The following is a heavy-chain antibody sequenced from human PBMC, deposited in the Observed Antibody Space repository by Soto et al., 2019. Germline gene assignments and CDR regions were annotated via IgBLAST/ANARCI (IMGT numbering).Heavy chain of an antibody. CDR3: ARAWDRFGGHFDY. CDR2: IYHSGSS. D-gene: IGHD1-26*01. CDR1: GASMSSGGNY. J-gene: IGHJ4*02. Sequence: QVQLQESGPGLVKPSQTLSLTCSVSGASMSSGGNYWSWIRQHPVKGLEWIGQIYHSGSSYYNPSLKSRVTIAVDSSKSQFSVTLTSVTAADTAVYYCARAWDRFGGHFDYWGRGILVTVSS. V-gene: IGHV4-31*03.